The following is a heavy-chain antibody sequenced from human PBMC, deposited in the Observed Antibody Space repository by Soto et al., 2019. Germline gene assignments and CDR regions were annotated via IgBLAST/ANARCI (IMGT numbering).Heavy chain of an antibody. D-gene: IGHD2-8*01. Sequence: SETLSLTCSVSGDSISSGTHYWNWIRQHPGKGLEWIGYISSSGNSYYSPSLKSRVFMSVDTSKDLFSLKLSSVTAADTAIYYRVGRLTSIYNYFDYWGQGTQVTVSS. J-gene: IGHJ4*02. CDR3: VGRLTSIYNYFDY. CDR1: GDSISSGTHY. CDR2: ISSSGNS. V-gene: IGHV4-31*03.